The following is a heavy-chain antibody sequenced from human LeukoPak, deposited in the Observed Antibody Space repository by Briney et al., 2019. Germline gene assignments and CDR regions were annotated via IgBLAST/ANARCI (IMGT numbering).Heavy chain of an antibody. V-gene: IGHV3-11*01. CDR2: ISSSGSTT. D-gene: IGHD4-17*01. Sequence: GGSPRLSCAASGFTFSDYYMSWIRQAPGKGLEWVSYISSSGSTTYYADSVKGRFTISRDNAKNSLYLQMNSLRAEDTAVYYCASYYGDYGLTFDYWGQGTLVTVSS. CDR3: ASYYGDYGLTFDY. J-gene: IGHJ4*02. CDR1: GFTFSDYY.